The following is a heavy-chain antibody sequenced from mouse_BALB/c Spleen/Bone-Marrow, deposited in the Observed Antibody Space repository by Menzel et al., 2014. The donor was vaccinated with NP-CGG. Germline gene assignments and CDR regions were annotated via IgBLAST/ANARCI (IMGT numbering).Heavy chain of an antibody. Sequence: QVQLQQSGAELVKPGASVKLSCKASGYTFTSHWMHWVKQRPGRGLEWIGEINPSNGRSNYNEKFKSKATLTVDKSSSTAYMQLSSLTSEDSAVYYCARRGNYGAMDYWGQGTSVTVSS. D-gene: IGHD2-1*01. CDR1: GYTFTSHW. V-gene: IGHV1S81*02. J-gene: IGHJ4*01. CDR2: INPSNGRS. CDR3: ARRGNYGAMDY.